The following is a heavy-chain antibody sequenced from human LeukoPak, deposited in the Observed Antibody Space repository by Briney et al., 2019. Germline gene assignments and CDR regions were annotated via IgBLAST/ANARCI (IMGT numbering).Heavy chain of an antibody. Sequence: NPSETLSLTCTVSGGSISSYYWSWIRQPAGKGLEWIGRIYTSGSTDYNPSLKSRVTMSVDTSKNQFSLKLSSVTAADTAVYYCAMHPFTSNLIGRFDYWGQGTLVTVSS. CDR1: GGSISSYY. V-gene: IGHV4-4*07. CDR3: AMHPFTSNLIGRFDY. J-gene: IGHJ4*02. CDR2: IYTSGST.